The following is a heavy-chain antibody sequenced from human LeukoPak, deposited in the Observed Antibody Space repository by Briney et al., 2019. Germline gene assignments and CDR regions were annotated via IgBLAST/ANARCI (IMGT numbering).Heavy chain of an antibody. CDR3: ARGIKSAVAGTHQVNADY. D-gene: IGHD6-19*01. V-gene: IGHV1-18*01. Sequence: GASVKVSCKASGYTFTSYGISWVRQAPGQGLEWMGWIGAYNGNTNYARKLQGRVTMTTDTSTSTAYMELRSLRSDDTAVYYCARGIKSAVAGTHQVNADYWGQGTLVTVSS. J-gene: IGHJ4*02. CDR2: IGAYNGNT. CDR1: GYTFTSYG.